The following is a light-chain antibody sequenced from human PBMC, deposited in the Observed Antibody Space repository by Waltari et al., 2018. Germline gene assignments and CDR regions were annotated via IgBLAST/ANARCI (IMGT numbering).Light chain of an antibody. J-gene: IGLJ2*01. V-gene: IGLV3-19*01. CDR1: SLRSSF. Sequence: SSELTQAPAVSVALGQTVRTTCQGDSLRSSFASWYQQKPGQPPVLVIYGKNNRPSGIPDRFSGSSSGNTASLTITGAQAEDEADYYCNSRDSSGNHHVVFGGGTKLTVL. CDR3: NSRDSSGNHHVV. CDR2: GKN.